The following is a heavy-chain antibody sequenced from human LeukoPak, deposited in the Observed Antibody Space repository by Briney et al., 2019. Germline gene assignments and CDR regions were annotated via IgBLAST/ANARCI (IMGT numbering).Heavy chain of an antibody. CDR2: INTNTGNP. CDR3: ARGQEFGYYEEYYFDY. J-gene: IGHJ4*02. CDR1: GYTFTSYA. V-gene: IGHV7-4-1*02. Sequence: ASVKVSCKASGYTFTSYAMNWVRQAPGQGLEWMGWINTNTGNPTYAQGFTGRFVFSLDTSVSTAYLQISSLKAEDTAVYYCARGQEFGYYEEYYFDYWGQGTLVTVSS. D-gene: IGHD1-26*01.